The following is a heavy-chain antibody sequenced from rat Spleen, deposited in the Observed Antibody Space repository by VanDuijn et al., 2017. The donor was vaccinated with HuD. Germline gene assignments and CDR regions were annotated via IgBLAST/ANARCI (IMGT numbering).Heavy chain of an antibody. CDR3: ARHPQLGVFWYFDF. CDR1: GFTFSNYG. J-gene: IGHJ1*01. Sequence: EVQLVESGGGLVQPGRSMKLSCAASGFTFSNYGMAWVRQAPKKGLEWVAYISYDGGSTYYRDSVKGRFTISRDNAKSTLYLQMDSLRSEDTATYYCARHPQLGVFWYFDFWGRGTMVTVSS. V-gene: IGHV5-25*01. CDR2: ISYDGGST. D-gene: IGHD5-1*01.